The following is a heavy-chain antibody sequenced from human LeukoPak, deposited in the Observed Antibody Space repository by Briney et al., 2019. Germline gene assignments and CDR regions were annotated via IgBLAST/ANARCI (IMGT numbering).Heavy chain of an antibody. V-gene: IGHV4-34*01. D-gene: IGHD4-17*01. Sequence: SETLSLTCAVYGGSFGGYYWSWIRQPPGKGLEWIGEINHSGSTNYNPSLKSRVTISVDTSKNQFSLKLSSVTAADTAVYYCARVLYGDYDYWGQGTLVTVSS. CDR1: GGSFGGYY. CDR2: INHSGST. J-gene: IGHJ4*02. CDR3: ARVLYGDYDY.